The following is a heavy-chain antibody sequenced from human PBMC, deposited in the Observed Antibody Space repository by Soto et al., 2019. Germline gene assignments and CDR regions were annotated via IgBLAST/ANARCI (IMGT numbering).Heavy chain of an antibody. Sequence: GGSLRLSCAASGFTFSSYSMNWVRQAPGKGLEWVSYISSSSSTIYYADSVKGRFTISRDNAKNSLYLQMNSLRDEDTAVYYCAREDSGYDSLDYYYYYGMDVWGQGTTVTVSS. CDR3: AREDSGYDSLDYYYYYGMDV. CDR2: ISSSSSTI. D-gene: IGHD5-12*01. V-gene: IGHV3-48*02. J-gene: IGHJ6*02. CDR1: GFTFSSYS.